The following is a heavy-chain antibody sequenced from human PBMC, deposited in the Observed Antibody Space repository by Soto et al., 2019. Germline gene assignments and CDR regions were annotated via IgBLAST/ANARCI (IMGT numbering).Heavy chain of an antibody. CDR2: INAGNGNT. J-gene: IGHJ3*02. Sequence: GASVKVSCKASGYTFTSYAMHWVRQAPGQRLEWMGWINAGNGNTKYSQKFQGGVTITRDTSASTAYMELSSLRSEDTAVYYCARAPPQNVVVVAATPTDAFDIWGQGTMVTVSS. CDR1: GYTFTSYA. D-gene: IGHD2-15*01. CDR3: ARAPPQNVVVVAATPTDAFDI. V-gene: IGHV1-3*01.